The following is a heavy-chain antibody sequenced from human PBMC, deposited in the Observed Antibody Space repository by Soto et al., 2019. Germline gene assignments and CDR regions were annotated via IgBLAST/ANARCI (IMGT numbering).Heavy chain of an antibody. D-gene: IGHD3-10*01. CDR1: GDTFSFYS. CDR2: INPILSMS. J-gene: IGHJ4*02. CDR3: ARSYGSGYRAFDY. Sequence: QVQLVQSGAEVKKPGSSVRVSCKASGDTFSFYSINWVRQAPGLGLEWMGRINPILSMSNYAQRFQGRVTVPADKSPSTAYMELSSLRSEDTAMYYCARSYGSGYRAFDYWGQGALVTVSS. V-gene: IGHV1-69*02.